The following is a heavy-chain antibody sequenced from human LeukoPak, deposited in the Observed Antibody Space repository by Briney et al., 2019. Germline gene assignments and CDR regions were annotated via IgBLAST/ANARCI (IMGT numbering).Heavy chain of an antibody. J-gene: IGHJ4*02. V-gene: IGHV3-21*01. CDR1: GFTFSSYG. CDR3: ARDHVEEWLVPNY. CDR2: ISSSSSYI. Sequence: PGGSLRLSCAASGFTFSSYGMHWVRQAPGKGLEWVSSISSSSSYIYYADSVKGRFTISRDNAKNSLYLQMNSLRAEDTAVYYCARDHVEEWLVPNYWGQGTLVTVSS. D-gene: IGHD6-19*01.